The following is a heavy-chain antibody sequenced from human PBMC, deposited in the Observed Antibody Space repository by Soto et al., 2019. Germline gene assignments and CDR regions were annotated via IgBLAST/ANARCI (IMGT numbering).Heavy chain of an antibody. J-gene: IGHJ6*02. CDR2: IIPMYGTT. CDR1: GGSFSSSA. D-gene: IGHD5-12*01. V-gene: IGHV1-69*13. Sequence: SVKVSCKSSGGSFSSSAITWVRQAPGQGLEWMGRIIPMYGTTFYAQTFQGRVTITADESTSTVYMHLSSLKSEDTASYFCATSVGAIGYRFFNMDVWGQGTTVTVSS. CDR3: ATSVGAIGYRFFNMDV.